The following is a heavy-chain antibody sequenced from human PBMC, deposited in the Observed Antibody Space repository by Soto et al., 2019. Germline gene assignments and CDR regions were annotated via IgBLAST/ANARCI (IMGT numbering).Heavy chain of an antibody. J-gene: IGHJ6*02. CDR2: IIPMYGTT. CDR1: GGSFSSSA. D-gene: IGHD5-12*01. V-gene: IGHV1-69*13. Sequence: SVKVSCKSSGGSFSSSAITWVRQAPGQGLEWMGRIIPMYGTTFYAQTFQGRVTITADESTSTVYMHLSSLKSEDTASYFCATSVGAIGYRFFNMDVWGQGTTVTVSS. CDR3: ATSVGAIGYRFFNMDV.